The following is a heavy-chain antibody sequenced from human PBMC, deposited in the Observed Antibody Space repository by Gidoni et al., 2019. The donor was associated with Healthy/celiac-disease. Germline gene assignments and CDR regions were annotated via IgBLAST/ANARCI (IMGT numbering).Heavy chain of an antibody. CDR1: GFTFISYA. Sequence: QVQLVESGGGVVQPGRSLRLSCAASGFTFISYAMHWVRQAPGKGLEWLVGISYDGSNKYYADSVKGRFTISRDNSKNTLYLQMNSLRAEDTAVYYCARGGYCSGGSCYWIGDPFDYWGQGTLVTVSS. CDR2: ISYDGSNK. CDR3: ARGGYCSGGSCYWIGDPFDY. D-gene: IGHD2-15*01. V-gene: IGHV3-30-3*01. J-gene: IGHJ4*02.